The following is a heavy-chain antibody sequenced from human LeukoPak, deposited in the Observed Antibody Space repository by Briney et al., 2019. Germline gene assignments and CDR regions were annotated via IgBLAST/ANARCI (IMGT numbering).Heavy chain of an antibody. D-gene: IGHD4/OR15-4a*01. Sequence: PGGSLRLSCAASGFIFSNYAMTWVRQAPGKGLEWVSSISGDAGSIYYIDSVRGRFTISRDNSKNTLFLQMNSLRAEDTGMYYCAKYGAPGRSGYCDYWGQGTLVTVSS. CDR1: GFIFSNYA. CDR3: AKYGAPGRSGYCDY. J-gene: IGHJ4*02. CDR2: ISGDAGSI. V-gene: IGHV3-23*01.